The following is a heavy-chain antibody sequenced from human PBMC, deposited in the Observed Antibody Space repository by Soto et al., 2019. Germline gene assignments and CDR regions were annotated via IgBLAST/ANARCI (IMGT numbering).Heavy chain of an antibody. J-gene: IGHJ4*02. CDR2: MSISGEKT. CDR1: GFTFSHYS. Sequence: EVQLLESGGGLVQPGGSLRLSCAASGFTFSHYSMAWVRQTPEKGLEWVSGMSISGEKTFYADFVKGRFTVSRDSPKNTVYLQMNTLRAEDTAIHYCTRWDGFADLWGQGTLVTVSS. D-gene: IGHD1-26*01. CDR3: TRWDGFADL. V-gene: IGHV3-23*01.